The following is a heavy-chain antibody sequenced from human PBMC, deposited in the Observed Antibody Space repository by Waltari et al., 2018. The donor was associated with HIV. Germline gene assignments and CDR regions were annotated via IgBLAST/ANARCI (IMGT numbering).Heavy chain of an antibody. CDR1: GYSISSGYY. Sequence: QVQLQESGPGLVKPSETLSLTCAVSGYSISSGYYWGWIRQPPGKGLEWIGSIYHSGSTYYNPSLKSRVTISVDTSKNQFSLKLSSVTAADTAVYYCARDPPPSYGKLGDFDYWGQGTLVTVSS. CDR3: ARDPPPSYGKLGDFDY. J-gene: IGHJ4*02. V-gene: IGHV4-38-2*02. D-gene: IGHD5-18*01. CDR2: IYHSGST.